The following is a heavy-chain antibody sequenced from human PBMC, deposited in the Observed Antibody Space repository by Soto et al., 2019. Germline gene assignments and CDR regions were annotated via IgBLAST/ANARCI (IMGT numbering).Heavy chain of an antibody. V-gene: IGHV4-39*01. J-gene: IGHJ3*02. Sequence: QLQLQESGPGLVKPSETLSLTCTVSGGSISSSSYYWGWIRQPPGKGLEWIGSIYYSGSTYYNPSLKSRVNISVDTSKNQSSLKLSSVTAADTAVYYCARRPSGADAFDIWGQGTMVTVSS. CDR1: GGSISSSSYY. CDR2: IYYSGST. CDR3: ARRPSGADAFDI.